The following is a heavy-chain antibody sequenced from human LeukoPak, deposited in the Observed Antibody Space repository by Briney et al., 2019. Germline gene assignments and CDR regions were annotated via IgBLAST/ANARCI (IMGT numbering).Heavy chain of an antibody. V-gene: IGHV1-2*02. D-gene: IGHD2-2*01. CDR2: INPNSGDT. CDR3: ARRLTTSQDLDY. CDR1: GYTFTGHC. Sequence: ASVTVSCKASGYTFTGHCMYWVRQAPGQGLEWMGWINPNSGDTNYAQKFQGRVTMTRDTSISTAYMDLNRLTSDDTAVYYCARRLTTSQDLDYWGQGTLVTVSS. J-gene: IGHJ4*02.